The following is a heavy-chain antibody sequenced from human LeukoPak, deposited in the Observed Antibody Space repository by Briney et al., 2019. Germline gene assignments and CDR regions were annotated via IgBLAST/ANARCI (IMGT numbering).Heavy chain of an antibody. J-gene: IGHJ4*02. D-gene: IGHD3-10*01. Sequence: SETLSLTCTVSGGSISSYYWSWIRQPPGKGLEWIGYIYYSGSTNYNPSLKSRVTISVDTSKNQFSLKLSSVTAADTAVYYCARGGYGSPLDYWGQGTLVTVSS. CDR2: IYYSGST. CDR3: ARGGYGSPLDY. V-gene: IGHV4-59*01. CDR1: GGSISSYY.